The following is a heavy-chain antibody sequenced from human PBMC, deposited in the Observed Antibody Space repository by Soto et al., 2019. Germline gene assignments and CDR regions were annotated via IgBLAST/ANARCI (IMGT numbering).Heavy chain of an antibody. Sequence: SETLSLTCAVYGGSFSGYYWSWIRQPPGKGLEWIGEINHSGSTNYNPSLKSRVTISVDTSKNQFSLKLSSVTAADTAVYYCATEPLLRYLDWLPKDDFDIWGQGTLVTVSS. V-gene: IGHV4-34*01. J-gene: IGHJ4*02. CDR3: ATEPLLRYLDWLPKDDFDI. CDR2: INHSGST. D-gene: IGHD3-9*01. CDR1: GGSFSGYY.